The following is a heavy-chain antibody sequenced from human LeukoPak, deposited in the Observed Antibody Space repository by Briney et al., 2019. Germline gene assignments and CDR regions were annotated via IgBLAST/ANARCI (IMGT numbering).Heavy chain of an antibody. CDR2: ISAYNGNT. J-gene: IGHJ4*02. D-gene: IGHD3-9*01. CDR3: ARVDQDILTDY. Sequence: AASVKVSCKASGYTFTSYGISWVRQAPGQGLEWMGWISAYNGNTNYAQKLQGRVTMTTDTSTSTAYMELRSLGSDDTAVYYCARVDQDILTDYWGQGTLVTVSS. V-gene: IGHV1-18*01. CDR1: GYTFTSYG.